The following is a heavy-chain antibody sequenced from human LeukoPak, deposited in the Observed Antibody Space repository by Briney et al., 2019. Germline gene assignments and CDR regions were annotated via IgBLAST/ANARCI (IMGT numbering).Heavy chain of an antibody. CDR3: ARANLQYDILTGYYLRNFDY. D-gene: IGHD3-9*01. CDR2: INHSGST. CDR1: GGSFSGYY. J-gene: IGHJ4*02. Sequence: SETLSLTCAVYGGSFSGYYWSWIRQPPGKGLEWIGEINHSGSTNYNPSLKSRVTISVDTSKNQFPLKLSSVTAADTAVYYCARANLQYDILTGYYLRNFDYWGQGTLVTVSS. V-gene: IGHV4-34*01.